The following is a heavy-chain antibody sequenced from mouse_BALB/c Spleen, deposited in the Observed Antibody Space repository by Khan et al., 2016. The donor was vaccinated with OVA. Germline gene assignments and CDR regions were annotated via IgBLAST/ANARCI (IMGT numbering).Heavy chain of an antibody. Sequence: EVKLEESGGDLVKPEGSLKLSCAASGFTFSTYGMSWVRQTPDKRLEWVATISSGGSYTYYQDSVQGRFTISRDNAKNTLYLQMSSLKSEDTAMFYCARLAYYYDSEGFAYWGQGTLVTVSA. D-gene: IGHD1-1*01. CDR1: GFTFSTYG. CDR3: ARLAYYYDSEGFAY. J-gene: IGHJ3*01. CDR2: ISSGGSYT. V-gene: IGHV5-6*02.